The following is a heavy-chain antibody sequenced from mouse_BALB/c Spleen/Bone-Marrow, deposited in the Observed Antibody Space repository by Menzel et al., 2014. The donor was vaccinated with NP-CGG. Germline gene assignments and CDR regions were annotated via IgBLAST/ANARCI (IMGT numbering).Heavy chain of an antibody. CDR2: INPSNGGT. CDR1: GYTFTSYY. V-gene: IGHV1S16*01. J-gene: IGHJ4*01. Sequence: VQLQQSGAELVKPGASVKLSCKASGYTFTSYYMYWVKQRPGQDLEWFGEINPSNGGTNFNEKFKNKATLTVDKSSSTAYMQRSSLTSEDSAVYYCSRGRRDALDYWGQGTSVTVSS. CDR3: SRGRRDALDY.